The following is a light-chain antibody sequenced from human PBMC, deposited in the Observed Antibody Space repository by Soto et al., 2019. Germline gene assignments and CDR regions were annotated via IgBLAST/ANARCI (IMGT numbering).Light chain of an antibody. Sequence: QLVLTQSPSASASLGASVTLTCTLSSGHSSYAIAWHQQQPEQGPRYLMKLNSDGSHSTGDGIPDRFSGSSSGAERYLTISSLQSEDEADYYCQTWGTGSRKEFGGGTKLTVL. V-gene: IGLV4-69*01. CDR2: LNSDGSH. J-gene: IGLJ3*02. CDR3: QTWGTGSRKE. CDR1: SGHSSYA.